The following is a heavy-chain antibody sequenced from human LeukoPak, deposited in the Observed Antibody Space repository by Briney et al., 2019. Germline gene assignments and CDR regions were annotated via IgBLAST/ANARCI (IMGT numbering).Heavy chain of an antibody. V-gene: IGHV1-8*01. CDR1: GYTFTSYD. J-gene: IGHJ5*02. CDR2: MSPNSGNT. D-gene: IGHD3-10*01. Sequence: ASVKVSCKASGYTFTSYDINWVRQATGQGLEWMGWMSPNSGNTGYAQKFQGRVTMTRNTSISTAYMELSSLRSEDTAVYYCASRSTTMVRGVIIRMAGFDPWGQGTLVTVSS. CDR3: ASRSTTMVRGVIIRMAGFDP.